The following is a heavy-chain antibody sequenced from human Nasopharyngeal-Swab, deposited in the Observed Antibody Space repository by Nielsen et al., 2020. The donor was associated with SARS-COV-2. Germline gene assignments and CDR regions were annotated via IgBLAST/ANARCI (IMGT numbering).Heavy chain of an antibody. D-gene: IGHD6-13*01. CDR1: GFTFSSYW. J-gene: IGHJ4*02. CDR3: ARWSSSWSLVT. V-gene: IGHV3-74*01. CDR2: INSDGSST. Sequence: GESLKISCAASGFTFSSYWLHLVRHAPGKGLVWVSRINSDGSSTSYADSVKGRFTISRDNAKNTLYLQMNSLRAEDTAVYYCARWSSSWSLVTWGQGTLVTVSS.